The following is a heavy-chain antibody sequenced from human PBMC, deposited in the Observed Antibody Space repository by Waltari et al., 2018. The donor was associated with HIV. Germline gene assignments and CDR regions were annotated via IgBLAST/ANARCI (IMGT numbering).Heavy chain of an antibody. V-gene: IGHV3-13*01. CDR2: ITTTGDT. D-gene: IGHD2-21*01. Sequence: EVKLVESGGGLVQPGGSLRLSCAASGFIFSDYDMHWVRQITGKGLEWVSAITTTGDTLYPDSVKGRFTISRENADRSFYLQVNDLKVGDTAVYYCARGPHSSFDYWGGYPFWGQGTLVTVSA. CDR3: ARGPHSSFDYWGGYPF. J-gene: IGHJ4*02. CDR1: GFIFSDYD.